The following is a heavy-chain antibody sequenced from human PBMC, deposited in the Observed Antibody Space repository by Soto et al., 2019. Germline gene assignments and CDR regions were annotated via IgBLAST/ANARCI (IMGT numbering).Heavy chain of an antibody. CDR1: GYTFTIYG. V-gene: IGHV1-18*01. CDR3: ARVMVRGVPPRIYYYGMDV. D-gene: IGHD3-10*01. Sequence: GASVKVSCKASGYTFTIYGISWVRQAPGQGLEWMGWISAYNGNTNYAQKLQGRVTMTTDTSTSTAYMELRSLRSDDTAVYYCARVMVRGVPPRIYYYGMDVWGQGTTVTVSS. CDR2: ISAYNGNT. J-gene: IGHJ6*02.